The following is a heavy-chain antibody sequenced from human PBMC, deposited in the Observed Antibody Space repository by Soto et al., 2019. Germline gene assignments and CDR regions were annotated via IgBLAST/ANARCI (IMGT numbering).Heavy chain of an antibody. CDR2: INPNSGGT. CDR3: ARGNSGYCSSTSCYDY. CDR1: GYTFTGYY. J-gene: IGHJ4*02. V-gene: IGHV1-2*04. Sequence: ASVKVSCKASGYTFTGYYMHWVRQAPGQGLEWMGWINPNSGGTNYAQKFQGWVTMTRDTSISTAYMELSRLRSDDTAVYYCARGNSGYCSSTSCYDYWGQGTLVTVSS. D-gene: IGHD2-2*01.